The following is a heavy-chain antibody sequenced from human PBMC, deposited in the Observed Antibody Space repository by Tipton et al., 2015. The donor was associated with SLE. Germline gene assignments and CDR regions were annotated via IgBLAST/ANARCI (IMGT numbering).Heavy chain of an antibody. V-gene: IGHV3-7*01. Sequence: SLRLSCAASGFPFSSYWMSWVRQAPGKGLEWVANIKQDVSEKYYVDSVKGRFTISRDNAKNSLYLQMNSLRAEDTAVYYCASPLVGATSAFDIWGQWTMGTVSS. J-gene: IGHJ3*02. CDR2: IKQDVSEK. CDR1: GFPFSSYW. D-gene: IGHD1-26*01. CDR3: ASPLVGATSAFDI.